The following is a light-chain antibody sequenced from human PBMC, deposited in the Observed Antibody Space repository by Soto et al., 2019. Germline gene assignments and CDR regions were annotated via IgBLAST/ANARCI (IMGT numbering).Light chain of an antibody. J-gene: IGKJ1*01. V-gene: IGKV3-15*01. CDR1: QSVSTN. Sequence: EIVMTQSPATLSVSPWERATLSCRASQSVSTNFAWYLQKPGQAPRLLIYGASTRATAVPARFTASGSGTEFTLSISSLQSDDFGVYYCQQYDTWPRTFGQGTKVDI. CDR2: GAS. CDR3: QQYDTWPRT.